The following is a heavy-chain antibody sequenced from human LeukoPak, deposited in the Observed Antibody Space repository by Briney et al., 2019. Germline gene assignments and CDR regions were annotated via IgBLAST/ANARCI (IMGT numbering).Heavy chain of an antibody. D-gene: IGHD5-24*01. CDR1: GFTFSNYA. CDR2: ISGSGDSI. V-gene: IGHV3-23*01. CDR3: AKDYVEMATPYFDY. J-gene: IGHJ4*02. Sequence: GGSLRLSCAVSGFTFSNYAMNWVRQAPGKGLEWASVISGSGDSIYYADSVKGRFTISRDNSKSTLFLQLNSLRAEDTAVYYCAKDYVEMATPYFDYWGQGTLVTVSS.